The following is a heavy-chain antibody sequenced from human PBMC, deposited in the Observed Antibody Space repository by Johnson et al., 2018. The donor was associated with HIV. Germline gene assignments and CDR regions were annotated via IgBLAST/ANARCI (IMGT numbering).Heavy chain of an antibody. V-gene: IGHV3-33*01. J-gene: IGHJ3*02. D-gene: IGHD5-24*01. CDR3: ARVGDGNNKNAFDI. CDR2: VWSDGSNK. Sequence: VQLVESGGGVVQPGRSLRLSCAASGFTFSDYGIHWVRQAPGKGLEWVAVVWSDGSNKYYADSVKGRFTISRDNSKNTLYLQMNSLRAEDTAVYYCARVGDGNNKNAFDIWGQGTMVTVSS. CDR1: GFTFSDYG.